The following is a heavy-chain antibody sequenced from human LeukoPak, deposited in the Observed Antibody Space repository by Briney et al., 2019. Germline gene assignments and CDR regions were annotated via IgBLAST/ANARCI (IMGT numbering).Heavy chain of an antibody. CDR2: IYYSGST. V-gene: IGHV4-59*08. Sequence: PSETLSLTCTVSGGSTSSYYWSWIRQPPGKGLEWIGYIYYSGSTNYNPSLKSRLTISIDTSMNQFSLKLSSVTAADTAVYYCARHSGAGTGFVYWGQGTLVIVSS. CDR1: GGSTSSYY. J-gene: IGHJ4*02. CDR3: ARHSGAGTGFVY. D-gene: IGHD6-19*01.